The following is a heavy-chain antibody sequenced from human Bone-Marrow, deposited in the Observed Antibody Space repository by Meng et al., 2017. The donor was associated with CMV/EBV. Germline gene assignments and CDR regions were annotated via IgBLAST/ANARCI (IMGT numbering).Heavy chain of an antibody. J-gene: IGHJ4*02. CDR2: ISSSSSYI. V-gene: IGHV3-21*01. Sequence: GGSLRLSCAASGFTFSSYSMNWVRQAPGKGLEWVSSISSSSSYIYYADSVKGRFTISRDKAKNSLYLQMNSLRAEDTAVYYCARAGSGGYFDYWGQGTLVTVSS. CDR3: ARAGSGGYFDY. D-gene: IGHD1-26*01. CDR1: GFTFSSYS.